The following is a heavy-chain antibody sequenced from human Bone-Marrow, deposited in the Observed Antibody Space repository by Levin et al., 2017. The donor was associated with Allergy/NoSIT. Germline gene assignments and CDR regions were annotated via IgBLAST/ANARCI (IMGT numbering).Heavy chain of an antibody. J-gene: IGHJ4*02. CDR3: ARGLLIPGRDSRLPPYGN. CDR2: IQSDGST. Sequence: PGGSLRLSCVASGFTVSANYMSWVRQAPGKGLKWVSVIQSDGSTYYADSVKGRFTISRDSSKNTLSLQMNSLRAEDTALYYCARGLLIPGRDSRLPPYGNWGQGTLVTVSS. CDR1: GFTVSANY. V-gene: IGHV3-66*01. D-gene: IGHD3-16*01.